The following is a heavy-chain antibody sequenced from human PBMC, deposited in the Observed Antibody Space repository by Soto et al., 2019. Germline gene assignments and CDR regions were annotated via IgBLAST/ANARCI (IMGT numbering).Heavy chain of an antibody. CDR3: VRFLYSSSWYGRVGATEVNYYGMDV. CDR2: IDPSDSYT. Sequence: PGESLKISCKGSGYSFTSYWISWVRQMPGKGLEWMGRIDPSDSYTNYSPSFQGHVTISADKSISTAYLQWSSLKASDTAMYYCVRFLYSSSWYGRVGATEVNYYGMDVWGQGTTVTVSS. D-gene: IGHD6-13*01. J-gene: IGHJ6*02. V-gene: IGHV5-10-1*01. CDR1: GYSFTSYW.